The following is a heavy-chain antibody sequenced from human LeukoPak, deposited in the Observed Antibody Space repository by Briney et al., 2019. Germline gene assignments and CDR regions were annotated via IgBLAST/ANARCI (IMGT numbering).Heavy chain of an antibody. CDR2: ISAYNGNT. D-gene: IGHD3-10*01. V-gene: IGHV1-18*01. J-gene: IGHJ5*02. Sequence: ASVNVSCKSSGYTFASYAIIWARHAPGQGLEWMGWISAYNGNTNYAQKFQGRVTMTTDTSTSTAYMELRSLRSDDTAVYYCARTWFGELSWFDPWGQGTLVTVSS. CDR1: GYTFASYA. CDR3: ARTWFGELSWFDP.